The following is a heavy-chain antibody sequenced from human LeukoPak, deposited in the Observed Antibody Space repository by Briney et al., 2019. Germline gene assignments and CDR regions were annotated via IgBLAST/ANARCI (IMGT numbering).Heavy chain of an antibody. Sequence: SQTLSLTCTVSGGSISSGGYYWSWIHQHPGKGLEWVGYIYYSGSTYYNPSLKSRVTISVDTSKNQFSLKLSSVTAADTAVYYCARESPSDYYDSSGYPDYWGQRTLVTVSS. D-gene: IGHD3-22*01. CDR3: ARESPSDYYDSSGYPDY. J-gene: IGHJ4*02. CDR2: IYYSGST. V-gene: IGHV4-31*03. CDR1: GGSISSGGYY.